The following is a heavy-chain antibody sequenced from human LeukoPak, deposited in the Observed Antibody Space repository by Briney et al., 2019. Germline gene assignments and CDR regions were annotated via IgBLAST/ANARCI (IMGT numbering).Heavy chain of an antibody. J-gene: IGHJ5*02. D-gene: IGHD2-2*01. Sequence: SVKFSCKASGGTFSSYAISWVRQAPGQGLERMGGIIPIFGIANYAQKFQGRVTITADKSTSTAYMELSSLRSEDTAVYYCARDTRGTSSGWFDPRGQGTLVTVSS. CDR2: IIPIFGIA. CDR1: GGTFSSYA. CDR3: ARDTRGTSSGWFDP. V-gene: IGHV1-69*10.